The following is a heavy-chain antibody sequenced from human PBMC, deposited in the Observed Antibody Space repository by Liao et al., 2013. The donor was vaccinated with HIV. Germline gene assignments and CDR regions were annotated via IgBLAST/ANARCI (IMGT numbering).Heavy chain of an antibody. CDR2: IYTSGST. CDR1: GGSISSGSYY. J-gene: IGHJ4*02. CDR3: ASRVDFWSGYAY. V-gene: IGHV4-61*02. D-gene: IGHD3-3*01. Sequence: QVQLQESGPGLVKPSQTLSLTCTVSGGSISSGSYYWSWIRQPAGKGLEWIGRIYTSGSTNYNPSLKSRVTISVDTSKNQFSLKLSSVTAADTAVYYCASRVDFWSGYAYWGQGTLGHRLL.